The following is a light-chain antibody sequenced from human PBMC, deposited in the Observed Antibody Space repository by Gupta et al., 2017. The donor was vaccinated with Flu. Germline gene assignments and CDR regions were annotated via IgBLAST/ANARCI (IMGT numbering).Light chain of an antibody. CDR1: QSVLHSSNNKNY. J-gene: IGKJ3*01. V-gene: IGKV4-1*01. Sequence: SCRSSQSVLHSSNNKNYLAWYQQKPGQPPKLLIYWASTRESGVPDRFSGSGSGTDFTLTITSLQAEDVAVYYCQQYYNSPFTFGPGTKVDIK. CDR3: QQYYNSPFT. CDR2: WAS.